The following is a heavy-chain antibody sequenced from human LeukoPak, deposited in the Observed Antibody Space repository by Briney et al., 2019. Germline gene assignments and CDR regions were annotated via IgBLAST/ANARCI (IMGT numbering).Heavy chain of an antibody. J-gene: IGHJ6*03. CDR3: ALGGVIYFYYYYYMDV. V-gene: IGHV1-2*06. D-gene: IGHD3-16*02. CDR1: GYTFTGYY. Sequence: ASVKVSCQASGYTFTGYYMHWVRQAPGQGLEWMGRINPNSGGTNYAQKFQGRVTMTRDTSISTAYMELSRLRSDDTAVYYCALGGVIYFYYYYYMDVWGKGTTVTVSS. CDR2: INPNSGGT.